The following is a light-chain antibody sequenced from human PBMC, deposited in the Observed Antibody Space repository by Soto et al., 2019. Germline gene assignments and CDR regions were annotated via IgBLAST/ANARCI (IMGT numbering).Light chain of an antibody. Sequence: DIVMTQSPDSLAVSLGERATINCKSSQSVLYSSNNKNYLAWYQQKPGQPPKLLIYWASTRESGVPDRFSGSGSGTDFTLTISSLQAEDVAVSGCQQYYSTPPITFGPGTKVDIK. V-gene: IGKV4-1*01. CDR1: QSVLYSSNNKNY. J-gene: IGKJ3*01. CDR3: QQYYSTPPIT. CDR2: WAS.